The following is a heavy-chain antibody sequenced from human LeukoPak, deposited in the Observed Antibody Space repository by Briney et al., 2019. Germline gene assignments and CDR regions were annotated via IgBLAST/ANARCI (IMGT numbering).Heavy chain of an antibody. CDR2: VYNSGTT. V-gene: IGHV4-59*11. Sequence: SETLSLTCTVSGVSIGSHYWSWIRQSPGKGLEWIGCVYNSGTTVYNPSLTGRVTISVDTSKNQYSLNLRSVTAGDAAVYYCARDAYWGQGILVTVSS. CDR1: GVSIGSHY. CDR3: ARDAY. J-gene: IGHJ4*02.